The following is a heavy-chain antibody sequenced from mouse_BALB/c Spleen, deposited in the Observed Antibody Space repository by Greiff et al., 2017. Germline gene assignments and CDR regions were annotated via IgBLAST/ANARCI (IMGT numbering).Heavy chain of an antibody. CDR3: ARDAQGYGYDGGFDY. Sequence: EVKLVESGGGLVQPGGSLRLSCATSGFTFSDFYMEWVRQPPGKRLEWIAASRNKANDYTTEYSASVKGRFIVSRDTSQSILYLQMNALRAEDTAIYYCARDAQGYGYDGGFDYWGQGTTLTVSS. CDR2: SRNKANDYTT. CDR1: GFTFSDFY. J-gene: IGHJ2*01. D-gene: IGHD2-2*01. V-gene: IGHV7-1*02.